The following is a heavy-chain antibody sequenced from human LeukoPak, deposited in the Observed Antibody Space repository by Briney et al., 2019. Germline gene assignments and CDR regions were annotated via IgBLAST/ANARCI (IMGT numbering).Heavy chain of an antibody. D-gene: IGHD3-10*01. V-gene: IGHV1-18*01. CDR3: ARVVGGSGSYSFDY. J-gene: IGHJ4*02. Sequence: ASVKVSCEASGYTFTSYDISWVRQAPGQGLEWMGWISTYNGNTNYAQKLQGRVTMTTDTSTSTAYMEVRSLRSDDTAFYYCARVVGGSGSYSFDYWGQGTLVTVSS. CDR1: GYTFTSYD. CDR2: ISTYNGNT.